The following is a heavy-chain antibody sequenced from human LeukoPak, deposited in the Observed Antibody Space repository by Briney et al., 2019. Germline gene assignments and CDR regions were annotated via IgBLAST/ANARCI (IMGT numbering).Heavy chain of an antibody. V-gene: IGHV3-74*01. CDR3: ARRYCTGGSCYADY. CDR1: GFIFSSYW. Sequence: PGGSLRLSCAASGFIFSSYWMHWVRQAPGKGLVWVSRINSDGTTTSYADSVKGRFTISRDNAKNTLYLQMNSLRAEDTAVYYCARRYCTGGSCYADYWGQGTLATVSS. J-gene: IGHJ4*02. D-gene: IGHD2-15*01. CDR2: INSDGTTT.